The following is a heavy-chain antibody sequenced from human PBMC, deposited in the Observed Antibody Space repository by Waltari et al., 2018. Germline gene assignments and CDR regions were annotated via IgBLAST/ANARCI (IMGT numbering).Heavy chain of an antibody. Sequence: QVQLVQSGSELKKPGASVKVSCKASGYTFTSYAMNWVRQAPGQGLEWMGWINTNTGNPTYAQGFTGRFVFSLDTSVSTAYLQISSLKAEDTAVYYCARDPHDVLRFLELGYYMDVWGKGTTVTVSS. CDR3: ARDPHDVLRFLELGYYMDV. D-gene: IGHD3-3*01. J-gene: IGHJ6*03. CDR2: INTNTGNP. V-gene: IGHV7-4-1*02. CDR1: GYTFTSYA.